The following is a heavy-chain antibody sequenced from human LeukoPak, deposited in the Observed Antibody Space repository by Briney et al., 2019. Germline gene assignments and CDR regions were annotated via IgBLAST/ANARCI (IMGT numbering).Heavy chain of an antibody. CDR1: GPSSTNIY. V-gene: IGHV3-7*01. D-gene: IGHD2-15*01. J-gene: IGHJ4*02. Sequence: GGSLRLSCPVAGPSSTNIYIAWVSQFPGQGLEWVANIKQDGSESYYVDSVKGRFTISRDNAKQSLYPEMDSLRVEETAVYYCYIVLPWALQRFFDHWGQGALVTVSS. CDR3: YIVLPWALQRFFDH. CDR2: IKQDGSES.